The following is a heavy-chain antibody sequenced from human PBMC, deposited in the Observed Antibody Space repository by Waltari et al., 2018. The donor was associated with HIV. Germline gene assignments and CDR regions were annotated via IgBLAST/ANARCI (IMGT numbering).Heavy chain of an antibody. CDR2: IRSKPYGGTR. CDR1: GFTFGAYP. V-gene: IGHV3-49*03. CDR3: ARGVNLRCTGDCYSAY. J-gene: IGHJ4*02. Sequence: EVHLVESGGGLVQPGRSLRLSCKASGFTFGAYPVTWFRQAPGKGLEWVGFIRSKPYGGTREYAASVKGRFTISRDDSKNIAFLQMDSLKIEDTAVYYCARGVNLRCTGDCYSAYWGQGTLVTVSS. D-gene: IGHD2-21*02.